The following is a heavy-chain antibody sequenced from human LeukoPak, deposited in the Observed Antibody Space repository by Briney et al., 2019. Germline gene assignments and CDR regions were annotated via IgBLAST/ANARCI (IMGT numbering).Heavy chain of an antibody. V-gene: IGHV3-23*01. J-gene: IGHJ4*02. CDR3: ANNLRAVAGLFDY. D-gene: IGHD6-19*01. CDR1: GFIFSSYA. Sequence: GGSLRLSCAASGFIFSSYAMSWVRQAPGKGLEWVSAISGSGGSTYYADSVKGRFTISRDNSKNTLYLQMNSLRAEDTAVYYCANNLRAVAGLFDYWGQGTLVTVSS. CDR2: ISGSGGST.